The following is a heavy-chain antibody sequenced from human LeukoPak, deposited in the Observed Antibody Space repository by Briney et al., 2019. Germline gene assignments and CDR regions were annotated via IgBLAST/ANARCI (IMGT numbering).Heavy chain of an antibody. D-gene: IGHD3-10*01. CDR1: GFTFSSYG. CDR3: AKDRPAPHGSGSFGDY. Sequence: GGSLRLSCAASGFTFSSYGLSWVRQAPGKGLEWVSAISGSGTGTYYADSIKGRFTISRDNSRSTMYLQMDSLRVEDTAVYYCAKDRPAPHGSGSFGDYWGRGTQITVTT. V-gene: IGHV3-23*01. J-gene: IGHJ4*02. CDR2: ISGSGTGT.